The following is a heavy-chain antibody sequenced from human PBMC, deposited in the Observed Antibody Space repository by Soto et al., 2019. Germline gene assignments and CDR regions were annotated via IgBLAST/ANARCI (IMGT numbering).Heavy chain of an antibody. V-gene: IGHV4-59*01. CDR3: ARGLAQNYYYYGMDV. CDR2: IYYSGST. Sequence: QVQLQESGPGLVKPSETLSLTCTVSGGSISSYYWSWIRQPPGKGLEWIGYIYYSGSTNYNPSLKIRVTISVDTSKNQFSLNLSSVTAADTAVYYCARGLAQNYYYYGMDVWGQGTTVTVSS. CDR1: GGSISSYY. J-gene: IGHJ6*02.